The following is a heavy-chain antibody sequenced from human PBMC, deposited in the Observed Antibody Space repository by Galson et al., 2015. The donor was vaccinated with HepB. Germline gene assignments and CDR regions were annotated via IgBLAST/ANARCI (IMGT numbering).Heavy chain of an antibody. Sequence: SLRLSCAASGFTFSNAWMNWVRQAPGKGLEWVGRIKSKTDGGTTDYAAPVKGRFTISRDDSKNTLYLQMNSLKTEDTAVYYCTTDPIVVVPAAMRGYDYWGQGTLVTVSS. CDR2: IKSKTDGGTT. J-gene: IGHJ4*02. CDR1: GFTFSNAW. D-gene: IGHD2-2*01. V-gene: IGHV3-15*07. CDR3: TTDPIVVVPAAMRGYDY.